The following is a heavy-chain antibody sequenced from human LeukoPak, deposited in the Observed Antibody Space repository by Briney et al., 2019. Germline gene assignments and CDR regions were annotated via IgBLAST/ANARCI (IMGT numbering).Heavy chain of an antibody. D-gene: IGHD6-19*01. J-gene: IGHJ4*02. V-gene: IGHV1-2*02. CDR3: AARAGYSSGWSPGY. CDR1: GYTFTGYY. CDR2: INPNSGGT. Sequence: ASVKVSCKASGYTFTGYYMHWVRQAPGQGLEWMGWINPNSGGTNYAQKFQGRVTMTRDTSISTAYMELSRLRSDDTAVYYCAARAGYSSGWSPGYWGQGTLVTVSS.